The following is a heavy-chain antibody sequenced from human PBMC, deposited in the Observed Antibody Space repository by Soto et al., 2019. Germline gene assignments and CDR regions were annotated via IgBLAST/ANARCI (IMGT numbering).Heavy chain of an antibody. CDR1: GFTFSSYG. Sequence: QVQLVESGGGVVQPGRSLRLSCAASGFTFSSYGMHWVRQAPGKGLEWVAVIWYDGSNKYYADSVKGRFTISRDNSKNTLELQMNSLRAQDTAVYYCARDFGYCSSTSCYRGYYCGMDVWGQGTTVTVSS. J-gene: IGHJ6*02. CDR2: IWYDGSNK. D-gene: IGHD2-2*03. V-gene: IGHV3-33*01. CDR3: ARDFGYCSSTSCYRGYYCGMDV.